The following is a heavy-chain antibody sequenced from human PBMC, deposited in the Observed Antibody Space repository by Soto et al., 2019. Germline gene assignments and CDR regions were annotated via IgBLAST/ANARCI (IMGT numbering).Heavy chain of an antibody. CDR1: GASISNYY. V-gene: IGHV4-59*13. J-gene: IGHJ5*01. D-gene: IGHD1-1*01. Sequence: HVQLQESGPGLVKPSETLSLTCSVSGASISNYYWSWIRQPPGKGLEWIGYVYNNGRTNYNPSLTSRITICLDTSKDQFSLRLSSVTAADTALYYCARTTGDSVWFDSWGQGTLVTVSS. CDR3: ARTTGDSVWFDS. CDR2: VYNNGRT.